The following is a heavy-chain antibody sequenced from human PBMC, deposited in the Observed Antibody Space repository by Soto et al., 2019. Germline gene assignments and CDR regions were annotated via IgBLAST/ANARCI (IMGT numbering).Heavy chain of an antibody. D-gene: IGHD2-8*01. V-gene: IGHV4-59*01. CDR2: IHYSGTT. J-gene: IGHJ4*02. CDR1: GTSISSYY. Sequence: PSETLSLTCTVSGTSISSYYRSWIRQPPGKGLEWIANIHYSGTTNYNPSLASRVTISVDTSKNQFSLKMTSVTAADRAIYFCARYNSYAIDYWGRGTLVTVSS. CDR3: ARYNSYAIDY.